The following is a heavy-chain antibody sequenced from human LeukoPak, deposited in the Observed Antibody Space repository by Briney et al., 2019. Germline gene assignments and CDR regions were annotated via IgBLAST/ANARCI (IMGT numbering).Heavy chain of an antibody. J-gene: IGHJ4*02. D-gene: IGHD4-17*01. CDR3: AKGGGLATVTTSYFDY. CDR2: ISWNSGSI. V-gene: IGHV3-9*03. Sequence: PGGSLRLSCAASGFTFDDYAMHWVRQAPGKGLEWVSGISWNSGSIGYADSVKGQFTISRDNAKNSLYLQMNSLRAEDMALYYCAKGGGLATVTTSYFDYWGQGTLVTVSS. CDR1: GFTFDDYA.